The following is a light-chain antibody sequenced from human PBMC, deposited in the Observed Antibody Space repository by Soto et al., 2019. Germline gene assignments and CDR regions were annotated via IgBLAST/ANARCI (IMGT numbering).Light chain of an antibody. V-gene: IGKV3-20*01. Sequence: EVELTQSPGTLSLSPGDRATLSCGAGQSVTSKLAWYQQKPGQAPRLLISGASNRATGIPDRFSGSGSGTDVTLTISRLEPDDFALYFCQQYGGSPITFGLGTRLEI. CDR2: GAS. CDR1: QSVTSK. CDR3: QQYGGSPIT. J-gene: IGKJ5*01.